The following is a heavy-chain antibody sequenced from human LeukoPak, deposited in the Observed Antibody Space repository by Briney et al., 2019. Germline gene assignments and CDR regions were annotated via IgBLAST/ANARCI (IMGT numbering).Heavy chain of an antibody. CDR3: ARHDEDGYNYVWGSYYGMDV. J-gene: IGHJ6*02. D-gene: IGHD5-24*01. CDR1: GGSISSYY. Sequence: SETLSLTCTVSGGSISSYYWSWIRQPPGKGLEWIGYIYYSGSTNYNPSLKSRVTISVDTSKNQFSLKLSSVTAADTAVYYCARHDEDGYNYVWGSYYGMDVWGQGTTVTVSS. CDR2: IYYSGST. V-gene: IGHV4-59*08.